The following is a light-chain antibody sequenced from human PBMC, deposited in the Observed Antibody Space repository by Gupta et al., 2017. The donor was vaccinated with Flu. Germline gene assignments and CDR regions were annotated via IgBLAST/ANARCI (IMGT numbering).Light chain of an antibody. CDR3: QQYGTTIT. CDR2: GTS. J-gene: IGKJ5*01. V-gene: IGKV3-20*01. CDR1: QSISKNY. Sequence: VLTQSPGSLSLSPGETATLSCTASQSISKNYLAWYQQKPGQAPRLLIFGTSNRATAIPDRFSGSGSGTDFTLTISKLEPEDFAVYYCQQYGTTITFGQGTRLEIK.